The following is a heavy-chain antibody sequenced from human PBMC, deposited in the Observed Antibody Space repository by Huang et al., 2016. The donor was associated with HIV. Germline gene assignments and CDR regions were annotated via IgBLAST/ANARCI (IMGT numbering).Heavy chain of an antibody. CDR1: GYKFHIYE. CDR3: ARTKWEFDF. V-gene: IGHV1-18*04. CDR2: ISGDNVST. Sequence: QIHLVQSVLEVKQPGASVKVSCKASGYKFHIYEIPWVRQTPGQGLEWMGWISGDNVSTRFAQTFQDRLTMTTDVSTSTAYLELRSLRLVDTAVYYCARTKWEFDFWGQGALVTVSS. D-gene: IGHD1-26*01. J-gene: IGHJ4*02.